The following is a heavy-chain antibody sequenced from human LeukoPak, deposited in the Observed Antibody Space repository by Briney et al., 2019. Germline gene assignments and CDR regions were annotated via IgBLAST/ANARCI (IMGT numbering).Heavy chain of an antibody. CDR2: ISYDGFDK. Sequence: PGGSLRLSCAASRFTFSNYAMHWVRQAPGKGLEWVAVISYDGFDKYYADSVKGRFTISRDNSKNTVQLQLNSLRAADTAVYYCARGDLHYHDSTRRGFDIWGQGTMVTVSS. D-gene: IGHD3-16*01. J-gene: IGHJ3*02. CDR1: RFTFSNYA. CDR3: ARGDLHYHDSTRRGFDI. V-gene: IGHV3-30*04.